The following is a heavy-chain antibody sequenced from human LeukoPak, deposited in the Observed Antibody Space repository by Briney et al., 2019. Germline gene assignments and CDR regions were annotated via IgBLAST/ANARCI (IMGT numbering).Heavy chain of an antibody. D-gene: IGHD3-22*01. CDR1: GGSISSYY. J-gene: IGHJ4*02. Sequence: ASETLSLTCTVSGGSISSYYWSWIRQPPGKGLEWIGYIYYSGSTNYNPSLKSRVTISVDTSKNQFSLKLSSVTAADTAVYYCARGGYDSSVYWGQGTLATVSS. V-gene: IGHV4-59*01. CDR2: IYYSGST. CDR3: ARGGYDSSVY.